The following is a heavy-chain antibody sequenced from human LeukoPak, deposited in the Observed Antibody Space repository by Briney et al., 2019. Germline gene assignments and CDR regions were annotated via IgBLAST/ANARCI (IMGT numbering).Heavy chain of an antibody. CDR2: IKQDGSEK. J-gene: IGHJ4*02. V-gene: IGHV3-7*03. Sequence: GGSLRLSCAASGFTFSSYWMSWVRQAPEKGLEWVANIKQDGSEKYYVDSVKGRFTISRDNAKNSLYLQMNSLRAEDTAVYYCARAPQPYYYDSSGYYYVDYWGQGTLVTVSS. CDR3: ARAPQPYYYDSSGYYYVDY. CDR1: GFTFSSYW. D-gene: IGHD3-22*01.